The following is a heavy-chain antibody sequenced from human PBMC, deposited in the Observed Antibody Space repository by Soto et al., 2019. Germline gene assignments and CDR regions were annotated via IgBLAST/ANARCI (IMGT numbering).Heavy chain of an antibody. Sequence: EVQLVESGGGLVNPGGSLRLSCAASGFTFSDYSMNWVRQAPGKGLEWVSSISTGSSYIYYADSVKGRFPTSRDDAKNSLHLQMISLRAEDTAIDSCVREQPGDSDFWRGYLNTGYCQHWGRGALVTVSS. V-gene: IGHV3-21*02. CDR1: GFTFSDYS. CDR3: VREQPGDSDFWRGYLNTGYCQH. CDR2: ISTGSSYI. J-gene: IGHJ1*01. D-gene: IGHD3-3*01.